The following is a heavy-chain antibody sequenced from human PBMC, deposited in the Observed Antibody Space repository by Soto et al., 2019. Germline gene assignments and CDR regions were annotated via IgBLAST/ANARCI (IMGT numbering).Heavy chain of an antibody. CDR1: GSSISSYY. V-gene: IGHV4-4*07. D-gene: IGHD2-15*01. CDR3: ARESRVVVAASPSFDY. Sequence: LSLTCTVSGSSISSYYWSWIRQPAGKGLEWIGRIYTSGSTNYNPSLKSRVTMSVDTSKNQFSLKLSSVTAADTAVYYCARESRVVVAASPSFDYWGQGTLVTVSS. CDR2: IYTSGST. J-gene: IGHJ4*02.